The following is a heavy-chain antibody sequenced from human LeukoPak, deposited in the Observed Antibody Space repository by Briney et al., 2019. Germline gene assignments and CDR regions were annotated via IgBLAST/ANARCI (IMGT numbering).Heavy chain of an antibody. Sequence: SETLSLTCTVSGGSISSGDYYWSWIRQQPGKGLEWIGYSHHSGSSYYNPSLNSRVMISVDRSANHFSLKVSSVTAADTAVYFCARDAIDSNYFDRWVQGTLVTVCS. D-gene: IGHD4-11*01. V-gene: IGHV4-31*03. CDR3: ARDAIDSNYFDR. J-gene: IGHJ4*02. CDR2: SHHSGSS. CDR1: GGSISSGDYY.